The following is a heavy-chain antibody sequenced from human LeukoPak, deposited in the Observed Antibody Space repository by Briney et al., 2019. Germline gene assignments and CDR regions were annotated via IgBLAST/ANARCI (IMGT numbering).Heavy chain of an antibody. CDR2: INSDGSST. CDR1: GFTFSNYG. Sequence: GGSLRLSCAASGFTFSNYGMHWVRQAPGKGLVWVSRINSDGSSTSYADSVKGRFTISRDNAKNTLYLQMNSLRAEDTAVYYCARESSVGAHKAFDYWGQGTLVTVSS. V-gene: IGHV3-74*01. CDR3: ARESSVGAHKAFDY. J-gene: IGHJ4*02. D-gene: IGHD1-26*01.